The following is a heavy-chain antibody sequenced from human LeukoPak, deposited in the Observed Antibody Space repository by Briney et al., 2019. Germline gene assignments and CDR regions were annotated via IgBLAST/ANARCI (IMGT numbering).Heavy chain of an antibody. V-gene: IGHV3-23*01. J-gene: IGHJ4*02. CDR2: ISGRGVST. Sequence: PGGSLRLSCAASGFTFSSYGMSWVRQAPGKGLEWVSGISGRGVSTYYADSVKGRFTISRDNSKNTLYLQMNSLRAEDTALYYCARDKYSSSLGYWGQGTLVTVSS. D-gene: IGHD6-6*01. CDR1: GFTFSSYG. CDR3: ARDKYSSSLGY.